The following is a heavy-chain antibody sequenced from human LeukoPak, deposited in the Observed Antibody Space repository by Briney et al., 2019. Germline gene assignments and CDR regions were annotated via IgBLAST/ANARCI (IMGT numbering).Heavy chain of an antibody. D-gene: IGHD5-18*01. J-gene: IGHJ4*02. CDR3: ARYTAMGLDY. CDR1: GGSISSYY. Sequence: SETLSLTCTVSGGSISSYYWSWIRQPPGKGLEWIGYIYYSGSTNYNPSLKSRVTISVDTSKNQFSLKLSSVTAADTAVYYCARYTAMGLDYWGQGTLVTVSS. V-gene: IGHV4-59*01. CDR2: IYYSGST.